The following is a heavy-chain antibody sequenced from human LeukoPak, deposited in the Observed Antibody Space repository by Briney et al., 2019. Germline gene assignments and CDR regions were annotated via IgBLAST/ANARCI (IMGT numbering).Heavy chain of an antibody. D-gene: IGHD3-3*01. CDR2: ISGSGGST. V-gene: IGHV3-23*01. CDR1: GFTFSSYA. CDR3: AKDATDYDFWSGYWPETMVHAAFDI. Sequence: GGSLRLSCAAPGFTFSSYAMSWVRQAPGKGLEWVSAISGSGGSTYYADSVKGRFTISRDNSKNTLYLQMNSLRAEDTVVYYCAKDATDYDFWSGYWPETMVHAAFDIWGQGTMVTVSS. J-gene: IGHJ3*02.